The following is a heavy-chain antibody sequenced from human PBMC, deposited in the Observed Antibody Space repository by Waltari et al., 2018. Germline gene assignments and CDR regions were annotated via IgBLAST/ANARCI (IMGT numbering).Heavy chain of an antibody. J-gene: IGHJ4*02. V-gene: IGHV1-18*01. D-gene: IGHD3-16*02. CDR3: ARVVTGVHEVNDN. CDR2: IYVYNENT. Sequence: QVRLTQSGSDVKEPGASVKVSCKASGYKFRDYGISWGRQAPGQGPEWMGWIYVYNENTRFAEKFEDRVTLATDKVTETVYMDRTDLRPDDTAVYYCARVVTGVHEVNDNWGQGTLVIVS. CDR1: GYKFRDYG.